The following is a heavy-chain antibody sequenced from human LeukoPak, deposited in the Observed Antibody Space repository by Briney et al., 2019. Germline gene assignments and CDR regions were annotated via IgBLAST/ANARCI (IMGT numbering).Heavy chain of an antibody. D-gene: IGHD3-10*01. V-gene: IGHV4-34*01. CDR3: ARAITYYYGSGKRRTRRYYFDY. CDR2: IYYSGST. Sequence: SETLSLTCAVYGGSFSGYYWSWIRQPPGKGLEWIGSIYYSGSTYYNPSLKSRVTISVDTSKNQFSLKLSSVTAADTAVYYCARAITYYYGSGKRRTRRYYFDYWGQGTLVTVSS. CDR1: GGSFSGYY. J-gene: IGHJ4*02.